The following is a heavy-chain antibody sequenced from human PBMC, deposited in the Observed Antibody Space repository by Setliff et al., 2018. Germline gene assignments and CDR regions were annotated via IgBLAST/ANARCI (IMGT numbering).Heavy chain of an antibody. CDR1: GGSISTYY. Sequence: ASETLSLTCTVSGGSISTYYWSWIRQPPEKGLEWIAYIHYSGSTNQNPSLKSRVIMTRNTSISTAYLELNTLRSDDTAVYYCARERYFDYWGQGTLVTVSS. CDR3: ARERYFDY. J-gene: IGHJ4*02. CDR2: IHYSGST. V-gene: IGHV4-59*01.